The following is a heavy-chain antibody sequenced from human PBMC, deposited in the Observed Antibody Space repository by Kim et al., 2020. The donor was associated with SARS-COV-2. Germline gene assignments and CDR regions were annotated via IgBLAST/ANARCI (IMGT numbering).Heavy chain of an antibody. V-gene: IGHV4-4*06. Sequence: LKSRVTMSVDTSKNQFALKLSSVTAADTAVYYCAAPGSIAARYYYYGMDVWGQGTTVTVSS. J-gene: IGHJ6*02. CDR3: AAPGSIAARYYYYGMDV. D-gene: IGHD6-6*01.